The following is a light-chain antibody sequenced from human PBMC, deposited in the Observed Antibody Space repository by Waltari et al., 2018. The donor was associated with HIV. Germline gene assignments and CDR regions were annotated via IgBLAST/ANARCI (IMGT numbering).Light chain of an antibody. V-gene: IGKV1-39*01. CDR2: GAS. J-gene: IGKJ5*01. CDR1: QDIVNF. CDR3: QQTYGNSIT. Sequence: DIQMNQSPSSLSISIGDRVSITCRASQDIVNFLNWYQQKPGAAPKLIIYGASTLSRGVPSRFSGGGSGTLFTLTVANVQPEDCATYYCQQTYGNSITLGQGTRLEI.